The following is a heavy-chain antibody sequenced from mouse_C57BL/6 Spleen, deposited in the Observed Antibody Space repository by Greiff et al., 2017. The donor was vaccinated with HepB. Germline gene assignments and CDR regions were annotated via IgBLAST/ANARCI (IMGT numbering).Heavy chain of an antibody. V-gene: IGHV1-50*01. CDR2: IDPSDSYT. J-gene: IGHJ3*01. CDR1: GYPFTSYW. Sequence: QVQLQQPGAELVKPGASVKLSCKASGYPFTSYWMQWVKQRPGQGLEWIGEIDPSDSYTNYNQKFKGKATLTVDTSSSTAYMQLSSLTSEDSAVYYCATFAYWGQGTRVTVSA. CDR3: ATFAY.